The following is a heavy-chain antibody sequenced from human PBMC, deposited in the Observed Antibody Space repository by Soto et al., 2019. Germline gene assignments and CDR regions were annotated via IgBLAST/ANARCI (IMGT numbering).Heavy chain of an antibody. V-gene: IGHV3-30*18. CDR2: ISYDGSNK. CDR1: VFTFSSYG. Sequence: GGSLRLSCAASVFTFSSYGLHWVRQAPGKGLEWVAVISYDGSNKYYADAVKGRFTISRDTSKNTLYLQMNSLRPEDTAVYYCANEGTPVYGSGSYDRARYYYGMDVWGQGTTVTVAS. D-gene: IGHD3-10*01. CDR3: ANEGTPVYGSGSYDRARYYYGMDV. J-gene: IGHJ6*02.